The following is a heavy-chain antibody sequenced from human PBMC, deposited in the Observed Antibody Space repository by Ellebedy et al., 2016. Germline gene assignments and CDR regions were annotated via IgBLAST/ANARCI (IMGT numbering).Heavy chain of an antibody. D-gene: IGHD6-19*01. CDR2: IYYSGST. CDR1: GGSISSGDYY. V-gene: IGHV4-30-4*01. CDR3: ARYSSGWYGHY. J-gene: IGHJ4*02. Sequence: SETLSLTCTVSGGSISSGDYYWSWIRQPPGKGLEWIGYIYYSGSTYYNPSLKSRVTISVDTSKNQFSLKLSSVTAADTAVYYCARYSSGWYGHYWGQGTLVTVSS.